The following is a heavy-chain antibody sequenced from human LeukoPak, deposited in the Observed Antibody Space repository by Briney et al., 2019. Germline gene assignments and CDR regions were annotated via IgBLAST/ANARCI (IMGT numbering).Heavy chain of an antibody. D-gene: IGHD6-6*01. J-gene: IGHJ6*03. V-gene: IGHV3-33*01. CDR2: IWYDGSNK. CDR1: GFTFSSYG. CDR3: ATQEAHYSSSDYYYYTDV. Sequence: WGSLRLSCAASGFTFSSYGMHWVRQAPGKGLEWVAVIWYDGSNKYYADSVKGRFPISRDNSKNTLSLQLHSLSAEDTAVYYCATQEAHYSSSDYYYYTDVWGKGTTVTVSS.